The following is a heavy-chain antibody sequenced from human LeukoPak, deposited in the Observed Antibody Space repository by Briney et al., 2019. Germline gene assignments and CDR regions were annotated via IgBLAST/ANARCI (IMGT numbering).Heavy chain of an antibody. Sequence: QPGGSLRLSCAASGFTFSSYGMHWVRQAPGKGLEGVAFIRYDGSNKYYADSVKGRFTISRDNSKNTLYLKMNSLRAEDTAVYYCAKAALSGGDYYYMDVWGKGTTVTVSS. CDR2: IRYDGSNK. D-gene: IGHD3-16*02. CDR1: GFTFSSYG. V-gene: IGHV3-30*02. CDR3: AKAALSGGDYYYMDV. J-gene: IGHJ6*03.